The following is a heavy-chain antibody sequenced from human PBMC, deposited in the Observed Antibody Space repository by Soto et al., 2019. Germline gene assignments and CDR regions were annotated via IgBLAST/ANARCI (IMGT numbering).Heavy chain of an antibody. CDR2: SNSDGSDT. V-gene: IGHV3-74*01. D-gene: IGHD6-19*01. CDR1: GFTFSTYW. J-gene: IGHJ4*02. Sequence: EVQLVESGGGLVQPGGSLRLSCAASGFTFSTYWMYSVRQAPGKGLVWVSRSNSDGSDTSYAESVKGRFTISRDNAKNTLYMQMNSMRAEDTAVYYCDRDRGWSLFDYWGQGTLVTVSS. CDR3: DRDRGWSLFDY.